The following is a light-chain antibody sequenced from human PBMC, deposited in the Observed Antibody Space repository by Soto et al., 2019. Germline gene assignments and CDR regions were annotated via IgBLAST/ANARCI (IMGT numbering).Light chain of an antibody. J-gene: IGKJ1*01. CDR1: QSVNRF. Sequence: EIVLTQSPGTLSLSPGERATLFCRASQSVNRFLAWFQQKPGQAPRLLIYGATNRAAGVPDRFSGSGSDTDFTLTITRPEPEDFALYYCQHYVGSPWAFGQGTKVE. CDR2: GAT. CDR3: QHYVGSPWA. V-gene: IGKV3-20*01.